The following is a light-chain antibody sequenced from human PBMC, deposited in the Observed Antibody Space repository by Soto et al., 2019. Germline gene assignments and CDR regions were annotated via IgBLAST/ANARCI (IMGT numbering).Light chain of an antibody. CDR1: QSITTF. V-gene: IGKV1-5*01. Sequence: DIQMTQSPSTLSASIGERVTITCRASQSITTFLAWYQQKPGKAPQILIYDASKLEPGVPSRLSGGGSGTEFTLTISSLQPDDFATYYCQQYSTYPLTFGGGTRVEIK. CDR3: QQYSTYPLT. J-gene: IGKJ4*01. CDR2: DAS.